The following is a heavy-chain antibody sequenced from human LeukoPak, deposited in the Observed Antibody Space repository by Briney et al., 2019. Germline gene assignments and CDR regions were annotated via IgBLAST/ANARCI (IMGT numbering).Heavy chain of an antibody. CDR1: GFTFSSYS. D-gene: IGHD2-2*01. CDR3: ARDLGVGPAAIDY. CDR2: ISSSSSTI. J-gene: IGHJ4*02. Sequence: GGSLRLSCAASGFTFSSYSMNWVRQAPGKGLEWVSYISSSSSTIYYADSVKGRFTISRDNAKNSLYLQLSSLRAEDTAVYYCARDLGVGPAAIDYWGQGTLVTVSS. V-gene: IGHV3-48*01.